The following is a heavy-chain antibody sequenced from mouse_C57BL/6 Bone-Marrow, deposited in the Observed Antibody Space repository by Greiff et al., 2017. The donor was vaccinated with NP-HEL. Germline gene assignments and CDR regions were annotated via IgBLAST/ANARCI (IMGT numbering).Heavy chain of an antibody. CDR2: IDPEDGET. J-gene: IGHJ4*01. D-gene: IGHD1-1*01. Sequence: EVQLQQSGAELVKPGASVKLSCTASGFNIKDYYMHWVKQRTEQGLEWIGRIDPEDGETKYAPKFQAKATITADTSSNTAYLQLSSLTSENTAVYYGARRGYGSSPYYAIYYWGQVTSVTVSS. CDR3: ARRGYGSSPYYAIYY. CDR1: GFNIKDYY. V-gene: IGHV14-2*01.